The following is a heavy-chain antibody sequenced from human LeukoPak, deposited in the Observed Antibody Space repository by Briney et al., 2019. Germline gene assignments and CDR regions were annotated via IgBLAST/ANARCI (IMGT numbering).Heavy chain of an antibody. CDR1: GITLSNYG. J-gene: IGHJ4*02. D-gene: IGHD3-22*01. Sequence: GGSLRLSCAVSGITLSNYGMSWVRQAPGKGLEWVAGISGSGGRTNYADAVKGRFTISRDNAKNTLFLQMNSLRVEDTAVYFCAKRGVVIRVILVGFHKEAYYFDSWGQGTLVTVSS. CDR3: AKRGVVIRVILVGFHKEAYYFDS. CDR2: ISGSGGRT. V-gene: IGHV3-23*01.